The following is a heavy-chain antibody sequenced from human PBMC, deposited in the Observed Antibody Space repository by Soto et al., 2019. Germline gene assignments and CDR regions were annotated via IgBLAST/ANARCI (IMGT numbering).Heavy chain of an antibody. D-gene: IGHD6-19*01. CDR1: GFTFSSND. CDR3: ATPPYWFNSGWYVGFDY. Sequence: PGGSLRLSCSASGFTFSSNDMSWVRQAPGKGLEWVSTISGSGDSTYYADSVKGRFTISRDNSKNTLYLQANSLRAEDTAVYYCATPPYWFNSGWYVGFDYWGQGTLVTVSS. V-gene: IGHV3-23*01. J-gene: IGHJ4*02. CDR2: ISGSGDST.